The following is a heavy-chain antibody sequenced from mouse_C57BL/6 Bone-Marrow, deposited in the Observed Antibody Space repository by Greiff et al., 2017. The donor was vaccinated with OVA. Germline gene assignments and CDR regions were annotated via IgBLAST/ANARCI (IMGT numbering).Heavy chain of an antibody. J-gene: IGHJ4*01. CDR3: AIGGTTVVAYYAMDY. V-gene: IGHV1-74*01. D-gene: IGHD1-1*01. Sequence: QVQLQQPGAELVKPGASVKVSCKASGYTFTSYWMHWVKQRPGQGLEWIGRIHPSDSDTNYNQKFKGKATLTVDKSSSTAYMQLSSLTSEDSAVYDCAIGGTTVVAYYAMDYWGQGTSVTVSS. CDR1: GYTFTSYW. CDR2: IHPSDSDT.